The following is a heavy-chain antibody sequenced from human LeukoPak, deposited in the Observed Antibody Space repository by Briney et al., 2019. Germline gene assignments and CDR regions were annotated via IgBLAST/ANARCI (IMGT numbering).Heavy chain of an antibody. J-gene: IGHJ4*02. CDR3: VRGLLTSVTRFFDS. V-gene: IGHV1-18*01. CDR2: ISSNTGNT. Sequence: ASVKVSCKASGYTFSNYGVSWVRQAPGQGLEWMGWISSNTGNTIYARNFQGRVTMTTDTFTSTAYMELRGLRSDDTAVYYCVRGLLTSVTRFFDSWGQGTLVTVSS. CDR1: GYTFSNYG. D-gene: IGHD4-17*01.